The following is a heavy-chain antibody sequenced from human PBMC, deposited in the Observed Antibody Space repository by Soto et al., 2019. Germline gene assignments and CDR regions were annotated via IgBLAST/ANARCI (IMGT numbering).Heavy chain of an antibody. J-gene: IGHJ4*02. D-gene: IGHD3-3*01. Sequence: PGESLKISCKGSGYSFTSYWIGWVRQMPGKGLEWMGIIYPGDSDTRYSPSFQGQVTISADKSISTAYLQWSSLKASDTAMYYCARNRSEYYYEMDVWGQGTLVTVSS. CDR2: IYPGDSDT. V-gene: IGHV5-51*01. CDR1: GYSFTSYW. CDR3: ARNRSEYYYEMDV.